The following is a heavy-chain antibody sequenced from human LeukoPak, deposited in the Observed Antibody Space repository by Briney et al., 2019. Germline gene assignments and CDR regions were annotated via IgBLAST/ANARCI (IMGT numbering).Heavy chain of an antibody. Sequence: GRSLRLSCAASGFTFSSYGMHWIRQAPGKGLEWVAVIWYDGSNKYYADSVKGRFTISRDNSKNTLYLQMNSLRAEDTAVYYCAAPKQVVVREGYYFDYWGQGTLVTVSS. V-gene: IGHV3-33*01. CDR3: AAPKQVVVREGYYFDY. J-gene: IGHJ4*02. CDR1: GFTFSSYG. D-gene: IGHD3-10*01. CDR2: IWYDGSNK.